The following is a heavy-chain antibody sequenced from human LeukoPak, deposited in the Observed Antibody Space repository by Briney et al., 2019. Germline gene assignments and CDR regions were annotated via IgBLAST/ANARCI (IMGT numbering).Heavy chain of an antibody. CDR2: INSDGSST. CDR1: GFTFSSYW. Sequence: YPGGSLRLSCAASGFTFSSYWMHWVRQAPGKGLVWVSRINSDGSSTSYADSVKGRFTISRDNAKNTLYLQMNSLRAEDTAVYYCARERESMYGACFDYWGQGTLVTVSS. J-gene: IGHJ4*02. V-gene: IGHV3-74*01. D-gene: IGHD4/OR15-4a*01. CDR3: ARERESMYGACFDY.